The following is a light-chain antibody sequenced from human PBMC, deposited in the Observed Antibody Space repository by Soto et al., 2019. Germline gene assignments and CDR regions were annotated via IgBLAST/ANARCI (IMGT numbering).Light chain of an antibody. CDR2: DVS. Sequence: QSALTQPASVSGSPGQSITISCTGTSSDVGGYNYVSWYQQHPGKAPKLMIYDVSNRPSGVSNRVSGSKSGNTASLTISGLQAEDEADYYCSSYTSSSTPVVFGVGTKLTVL. CDR1: SSDVGGYNY. J-gene: IGLJ2*01. CDR3: SSYTSSSTPVV. V-gene: IGLV2-14*01.